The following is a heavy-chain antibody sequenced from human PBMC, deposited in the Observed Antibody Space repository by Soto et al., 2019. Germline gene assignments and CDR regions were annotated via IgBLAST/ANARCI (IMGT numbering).Heavy chain of an antibody. J-gene: IGHJ4*02. CDR3: AKGAANIAGRPHFDY. D-gene: IGHD6-6*01. CDR1: GFTFSNYA. CDR2: ISGSGGST. Sequence: PGGSLRLSCAASGFTFSNYAMTWVRQAPGKGLEWVTVISGSGGSTHYADSVKGRFTISRDNSKNALSLQMNSLRADDTAVYYCAKGAANIAGRPHFDYWGQGTQVTVSS. V-gene: IGHV3-23*01.